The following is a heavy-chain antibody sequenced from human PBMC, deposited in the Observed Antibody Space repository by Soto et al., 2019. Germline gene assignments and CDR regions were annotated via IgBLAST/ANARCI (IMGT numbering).Heavy chain of an antibody. V-gene: IGHV3-30-3*01. CDR1: GFTFSSYA. J-gene: IGHJ4*02. CDR3: ARGTDYAVDY. Sequence: QVQLVESGGGVVQPGRSLRLSCAASGFTFSSYAMHWVRQAPGKGLEWVAVISYDGSNKYYADSVKGRFTISRDNSKNTLYLQMNSLRAEDTAVYYWARGTDYAVDYWGQGTLVAVSS. D-gene: IGHD2-2*01. CDR2: ISYDGSNK.